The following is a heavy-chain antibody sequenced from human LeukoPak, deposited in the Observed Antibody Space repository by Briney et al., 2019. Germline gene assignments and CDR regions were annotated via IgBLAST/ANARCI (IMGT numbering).Heavy chain of an antibody. Sequence: ASVKVSCKVSGYTLTELSMHWVRQAPGKGLEWMGGFDPEDGETIYAQKFQGRVTMTEDTSTDTAYMELSSLRSEDTAVYYCATSRGYCRSTSCSGVFDYWGQGTLVTVSS. J-gene: IGHJ4*02. CDR3: ATSRGYCRSTSCSGVFDY. V-gene: IGHV1-24*01. CDR2: FDPEDGET. CDR1: GYTLTELS. D-gene: IGHD2-2*01.